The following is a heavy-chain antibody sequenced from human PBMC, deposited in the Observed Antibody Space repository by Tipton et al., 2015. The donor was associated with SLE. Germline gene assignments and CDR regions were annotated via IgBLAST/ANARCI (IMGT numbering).Heavy chain of an antibody. CDR1: GFTFSSYA. CDR2: ISYDGSNK. V-gene: IGHV3-30*04. D-gene: IGHD6-19*01. J-gene: IGHJ6*03. CDR3: ARDLRAVAGRWYYYYMDV. Sequence: SLRLSCAASGFTFSSYAMHWVRQAPGKGLEWVAVISYDGSNKYYADSVKGRFTISRDNSKNTLYLQMNSLRAEDTAVYYCARDLRAVAGRWYYYYMDVWGKGTTVTVSS.